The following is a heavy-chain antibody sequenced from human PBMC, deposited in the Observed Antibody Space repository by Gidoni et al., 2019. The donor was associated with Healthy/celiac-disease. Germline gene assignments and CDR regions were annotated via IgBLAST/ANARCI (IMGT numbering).Heavy chain of an antibody. CDR1: GFTFSSYG. CDR3: AKDLTLN. Sequence: QVQLVESGGAVVQPGRSLRLSFAASGFTFSSYGMHWVRQAPGKGLEWVAVISYDGSNKYYADSVKGRFTISRDNSKNTLYLQMNSLRAEDTAVYYCAKDLTLNWGQGTLVTVSS. V-gene: IGHV3-30*18. D-gene: IGHD7-27*01. J-gene: IGHJ4*02. CDR2: ISYDGSNK.